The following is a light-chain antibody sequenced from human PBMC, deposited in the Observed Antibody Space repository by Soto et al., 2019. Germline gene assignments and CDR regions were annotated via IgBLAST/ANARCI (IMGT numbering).Light chain of an antibody. CDR3: RSYTSSTPLE. CDR1: SSDVGGYNY. J-gene: IGLJ2*01. Sequence: QSALTQPASVSGSPGQSITISCTGTSSDVGGYNYVSWYQQYPGKAPKLMIYDVSNRPSGVSNRFSGSKSGNTASLTISGPQAEDGAEDYCRSYTSSTPLEFGGGTKLTVL. V-gene: IGLV2-14*01. CDR2: DVS.